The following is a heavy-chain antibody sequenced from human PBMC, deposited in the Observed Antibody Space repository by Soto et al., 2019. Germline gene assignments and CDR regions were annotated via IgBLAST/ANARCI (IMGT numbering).Heavy chain of an antibody. CDR3: ARNYRDSGSSIADDY. CDR2: IIPIFGTA. V-gene: IGHV1-69*13. J-gene: IGHJ4*02. Sequence: SVKVSCKASGGTFSSYAISWVRQAPGQGLEWMGGIIPIFGTANYAQKFQGRVTITADESTSTAYMELSSLRSEDTAMYYCARNYRDSGSSIADDYWGQGTLVTVSS. D-gene: IGHD1-26*01. CDR1: GGTFSSYA.